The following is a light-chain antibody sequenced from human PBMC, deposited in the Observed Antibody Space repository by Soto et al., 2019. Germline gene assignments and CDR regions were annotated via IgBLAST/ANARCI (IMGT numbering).Light chain of an antibody. CDR1: QRISTY. CDR2: AAS. J-gene: IGKJ1*01. CDR3: QQSYSSPRT. Sequence: DIQMTQSPSSLSASVGDRVTIICRASQRISTYLNWYQQKPGKAPNLLIYAASNLQGGVPSRFTGSGSGTDFSLSISTLKPEDFATYYCQQSYSSPRTFGQGTKVEIK. V-gene: IGKV1-39*01.